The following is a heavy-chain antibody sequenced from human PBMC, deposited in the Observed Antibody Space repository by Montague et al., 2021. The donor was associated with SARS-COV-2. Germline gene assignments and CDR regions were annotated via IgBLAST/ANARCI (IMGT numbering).Heavy chain of an antibody. CDR3: ARGYYDILTGYLDAFDT. V-gene: IGHV2-70*11. CDR2: IDWDDDK. J-gene: IGHJ3*02. CDR1: GFSLSTSGMC. Sequence: PALVKPTQTLTLTCTFSGFSLSTSGMCVSWIRQPPGKALEWLARIDWDDDKYYSTSLKTRLTISKDTSKNQVVLTMTNMDPVDTATYYCARGYYDILTGYLDAFDTGGQGTMVTVSS. D-gene: IGHD3-9*01.